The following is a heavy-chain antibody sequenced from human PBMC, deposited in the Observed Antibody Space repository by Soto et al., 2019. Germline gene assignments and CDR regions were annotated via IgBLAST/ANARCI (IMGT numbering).Heavy chain of an antibody. CDR3: ARDEGFCSGGSCTGWFDP. J-gene: IGHJ5*02. CDR2: INPKGGAT. Sequence: QVQLVQSGAEVTRPGASVKVSCKASGYTFSNYFLNWVRQAPGQGLEWVGVINPKGGATTYAQKFQGRVNMTSDTATNTIYMTLRSRTSEDTAFYYCARDEGFCSGGSCTGWFDPWGQGTLVTVSS. CDR1: GYTFSNYF. V-gene: IGHV1-46*01. D-gene: IGHD2-15*01.